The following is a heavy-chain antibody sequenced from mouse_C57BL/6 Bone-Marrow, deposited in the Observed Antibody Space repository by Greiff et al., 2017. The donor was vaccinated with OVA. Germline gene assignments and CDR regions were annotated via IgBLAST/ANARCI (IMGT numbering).Heavy chain of an antibody. Sequence: EVQGVESGGDLVKPGGSLKLSCAASGFTFSSYGMSWVRQTPDKRLEWVATISSGGSYTYYPDSVKGRFTISRDNAKNTLYLQMSSLKSEDTAMYYCARHVGAYWGQGTLVTVSA. D-gene: IGHD3-3*01. CDR2: ISSGGSYT. J-gene: IGHJ3*01. CDR1: GFTFSSYG. V-gene: IGHV5-6*01. CDR3: ARHVGAY.